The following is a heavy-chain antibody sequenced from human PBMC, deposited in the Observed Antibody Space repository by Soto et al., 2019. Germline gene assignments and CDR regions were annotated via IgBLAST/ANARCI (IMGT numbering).Heavy chain of an antibody. CDR3: ARGTEYYDILTGYSPGYFDY. CDR2: IYYSGST. CDR1: GGSISSYY. Sequence: PSETLSLTCPVSGGSISSYYWSWIRQPPVKGLDWIGYIYYSGSTNYNPSLKSRVTISVDTSKNQFSLKLSSVTAADTAVYYCARGTEYYDILTGYSPGYFDYWGQGTLVTVSS. J-gene: IGHJ4*02. D-gene: IGHD3-9*01. V-gene: IGHV4-59*01.